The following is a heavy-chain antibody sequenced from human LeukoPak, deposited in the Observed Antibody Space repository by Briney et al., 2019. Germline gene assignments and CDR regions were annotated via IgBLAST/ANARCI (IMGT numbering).Heavy chain of an antibody. Sequence: GGSLRLSCAASGVTSSSYAMSWVRQAPGKGLEWVSAISGSGGSTYYADSVKGRFTISRDNSKNTLYLQMNSLRAEDTAVYYCAKDPSIVVVVAATDWFDPWGQGTLVTVSS. CDR3: AKDPSIVVVVAATDWFDP. D-gene: IGHD2-15*01. V-gene: IGHV3-23*01. J-gene: IGHJ5*02. CDR1: GVTSSSYA. CDR2: ISGSGGST.